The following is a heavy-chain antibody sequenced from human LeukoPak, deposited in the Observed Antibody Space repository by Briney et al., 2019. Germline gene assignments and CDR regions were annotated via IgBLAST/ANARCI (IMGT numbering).Heavy chain of an antibody. V-gene: IGHV3-7*01. CDR2: IKPDGSEK. CDR1: GFTFSTYW. J-gene: IGHJ4*02. Sequence: GGSLRLSCAASGFTFSTYWMGWVRQAPGKGLEWVAKIKPDGSEKDHVDSVKGRFTISRDNAKNSLYLQLNSLRAEDTAVYCCARSRFYFDYWGQGTLVTVSS. CDR3: ARSRFYFDY.